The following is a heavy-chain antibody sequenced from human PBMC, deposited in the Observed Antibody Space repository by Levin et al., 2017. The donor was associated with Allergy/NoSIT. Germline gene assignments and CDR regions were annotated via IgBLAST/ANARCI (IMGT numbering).Heavy chain of an antibody. CDR1: GFTFSSYA. CDR2: ISGSGGST. V-gene: IGHV3-23*01. Sequence: GESLKISCAASGFTFSSYAMSWVRQAPGKGLEWVSAISGSGGSTYYADSVKGRFTISRDNSKNTLYLQMNSLRAEDTAVYYCAKVPSITMVRGSDAFDIWGQGTMVTVSS. J-gene: IGHJ3*02. CDR3: AKVPSITMVRGSDAFDI. D-gene: IGHD3-10*01.